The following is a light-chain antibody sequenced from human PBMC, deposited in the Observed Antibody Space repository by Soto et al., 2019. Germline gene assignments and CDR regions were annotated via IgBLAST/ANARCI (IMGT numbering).Light chain of an antibody. J-gene: IGKJ4*01. CDR3: QQRSNWPLT. V-gene: IGKV3-11*01. Sequence: EIVLTQSPATLSLSPVERATLSGRASQSVSSYLAWYQQKPGQAPRLLIYDASNRATGIPARFSGSGSGTDFTLTISSLEPEDFAVYYCQQRSNWPLTFGGGTKVDIK. CDR2: DAS. CDR1: QSVSSY.